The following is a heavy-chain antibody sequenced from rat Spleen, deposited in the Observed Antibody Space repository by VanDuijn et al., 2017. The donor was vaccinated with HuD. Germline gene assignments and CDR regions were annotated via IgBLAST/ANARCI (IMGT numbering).Heavy chain of an antibody. CDR3: ARHGWGYGVMDA. CDR2: ISYDGSST. V-gene: IGHV5-7*01. CDR1: GFTFSDYN. Sequence: EVQLVESGGGLVQPGRSLKLSCAASGFTFSDYNMAWVRQAPKKGLEWVATISYDGSSTYYRDSVKGRFTISRDNAKSTLYLQMDSLRSEETATYYCARHGWGYGVMDAWCQGASVTVSS. J-gene: IGHJ4*01. D-gene: IGHD4-3*01.